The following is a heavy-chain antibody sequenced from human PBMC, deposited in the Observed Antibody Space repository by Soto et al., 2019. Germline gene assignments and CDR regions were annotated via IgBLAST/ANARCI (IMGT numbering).Heavy chain of an antibody. J-gene: IGHJ4*02. CDR3: VRHSGKRESSVGPRSLDY. Sequence: GESLKISCEASGYAFTNYWIGWVRQMPGTGLEWMGIIYPRDSDTRYSPSFQDQVTMSVDKSIGTAYLQWSSLKASATAMYYCVRHSGKRESSVGPRSLDYWGQGTLVTVSS. CDR2: IYPRDSDT. D-gene: IGHD6-13*01. CDR1: GYAFTNYW. V-gene: IGHV5-51*01.